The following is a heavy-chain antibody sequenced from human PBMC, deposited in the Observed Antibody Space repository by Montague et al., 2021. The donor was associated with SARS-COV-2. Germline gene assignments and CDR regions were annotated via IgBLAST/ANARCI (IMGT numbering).Heavy chain of an antibody. D-gene: IGHD4-23*01. J-gene: IGHJ3*02. CDR1: GGSITGYY. CDR2: IYDGGAV. CDR3: VRDHPYGGPRGAYDI. V-gene: IGHV4-59*01. Sequence: SDTLSLTCTVSGGSITGYYWSWLRRSPGKGLEWIAYIYDGGAVNYNPSLGSRVTISTDTSKNQLSLKVNSVTAADTAVYYCVRDHPYGGPRGAYDIWCQGTVVTVSS.